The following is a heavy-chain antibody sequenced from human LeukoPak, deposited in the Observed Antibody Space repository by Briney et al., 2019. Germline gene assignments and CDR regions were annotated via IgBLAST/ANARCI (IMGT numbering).Heavy chain of an antibody. CDR2: IIQDGSER. V-gene: IGHV3-7*01. Sequence: GESLRLSCAASGFPFSSFWMTWVRQAPGKGLEWVANIIQDGSERYYVGSVKGRFTISRDNAKNSLYLQMNSLRAEDTAVYYCAREGASTISHAFDVWGQGTMVTVSS. D-gene: IGHD3-16*01. J-gene: IGHJ3*01. CDR3: AREGASTISHAFDV. CDR1: GFPFSSFW.